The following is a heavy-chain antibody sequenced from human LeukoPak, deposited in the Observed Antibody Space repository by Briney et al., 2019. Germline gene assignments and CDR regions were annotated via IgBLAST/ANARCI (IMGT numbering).Heavy chain of an antibody. J-gene: IGHJ5*02. V-gene: IGHV1-3*01. CDR3: ARGGQLLWESWFDP. CDR2: INAGNGNT. D-gene: IGHD2-2*01. CDR1: GYTFTSYA. Sequence: ASVKVSCKASGYTFTSYAMHWVRQAPGQRLEWMGWINAGNGNTKYSQKFQGRVTITRDTSASTAYMELSSLRSEDTAVNYCARGGQLLWESWFDPWGQGTLVTVSS.